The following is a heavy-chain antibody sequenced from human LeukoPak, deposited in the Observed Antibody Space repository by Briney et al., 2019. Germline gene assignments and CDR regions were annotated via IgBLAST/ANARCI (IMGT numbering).Heavy chain of an antibody. V-gene: IGHV1-69*05. CDR3: ARSTYGDYVHDAFDI. D-gene: IGHD4-17*01. CDR1: GGTFSSYA. J-gene: IGHJ3*02. Sequence: SVKVSCKASGGTFSSYAISWVRQAPGQGLEWMGRIIPIFGTANYAQKFQSRVTITTDESTSTAYMELSSLRSEDTAVYYCARSTYGDYVHDAFDIWGQGTMVTVSS. CDR2: IIPIFGTA.